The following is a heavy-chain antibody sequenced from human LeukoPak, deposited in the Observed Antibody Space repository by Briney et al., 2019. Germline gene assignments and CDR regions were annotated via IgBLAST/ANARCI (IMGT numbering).Heavy chain of an antibody. D-gene: IGHD4-11*01. CDR2: ISSSSSYI. V-gene: IGHV3-21*01. Sequence: GGSLRLSCAASGFTFSSYAMNWVRQAPGKGLEWVSSISSSSSYIYYADSVKGRFTISRDNAKNLLYLQMNSLRAEDTAVYYCVRGVPKTSYYYYYMDVWGKGTTVTVSS. J-gene: IGHJ6*03. CDR3: VRGVPKTSYYYYYMDV. CDR1: GFTFSSYA.